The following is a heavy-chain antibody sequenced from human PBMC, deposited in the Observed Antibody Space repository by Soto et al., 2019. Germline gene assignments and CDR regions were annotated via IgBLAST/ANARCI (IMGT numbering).Heavy chain of an antibody. Sequence: SETLSLTCTVSGGTISSGGYYWSWIRQHPGKGLEWIGYIYYSGSTYYNPSLKSRVTISVDTSKNQFFLKLSSVTAEDTAVYYCARDSYDFWSGPPHYYYCRDVWGQGTTVTVSS. CDR3: ARDSYDFWSGPPHYYYCRDV. J-gene: IGHJ6*02. CDR1: GGTISSGGYY. D-gene: IGHD3-3*01. V-gene: IGHV4-31*03. CDR2: IYYSGST.